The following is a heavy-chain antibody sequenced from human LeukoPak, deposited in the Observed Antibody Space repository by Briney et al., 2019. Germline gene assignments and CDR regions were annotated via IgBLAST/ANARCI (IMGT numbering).Heavy chain of an antibody. CDR3: AKEGSDAFDI. J-gene: IGHJ3*02. CDR2: ISYDGSNK. V-gene: IGHV3-30*18. Sequence: GGSLRLSCAASGFTFSNYGMHWVRQAPGKGLEWMAVISYDGSNKYYADSVKGRFTISRDNSKNTLYLQMNSLRAEDTAVYYCAKEGSDAFDIWGQGTMVTVSS. CDR1: GFTFSNYG.